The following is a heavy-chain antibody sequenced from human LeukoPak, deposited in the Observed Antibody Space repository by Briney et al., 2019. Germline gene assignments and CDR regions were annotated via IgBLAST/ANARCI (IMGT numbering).Heavy chain of an antibody. V-gene: IGHV4-59*01. CDR2: IYYSGSN. CDR3: AVGEVDGYYFDY. Sequence: SETLSLTCTVSGSSISNYYWSWIRQPPGMGLEWIGYIYYSGSNYYNPSLKSRVTISLDTSKNQFSLKLRSVTAADSALYYCAVGEVDGYYFDYWGQGSLVTVSS. J-gene: IGHJ4*02. D-gene: IGHD3-16*01. CDR1: GSSISNYY.